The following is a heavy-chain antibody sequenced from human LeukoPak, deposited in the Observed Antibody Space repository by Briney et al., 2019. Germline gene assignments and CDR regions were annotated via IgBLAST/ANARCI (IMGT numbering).Heavy chain of an antibody. CDR3: ARARGPQLWLPDY. D-gene: IGHD5-18*01. CDR2: INSDGSST. Sequence: GGSLRLSCAASGFTFSSYWMHWVRQAPGKGLVWVSRINSDGSSTSYADSVKGRFTISRDNAKNTLYLQINSLRAEDTAVYYCARARGPQLWLPDYWGQGTLVTVSS. J-gene: IGHJ4*02. V-gene: IGHV3-74*01. CDR1: GFTFSSYW.